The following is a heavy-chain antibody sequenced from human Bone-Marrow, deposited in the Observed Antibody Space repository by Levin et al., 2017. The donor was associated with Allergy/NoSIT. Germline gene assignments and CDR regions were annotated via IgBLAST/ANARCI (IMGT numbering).Heavy chain of an antibody. CDR1: GGSIGNNF. CDR2: ISNSGST. Sequence: SSETLSLTCTVSGGSIGNNFWSWIRQPPGKGLEWIGYISNSGSTNYNPSLKSRVTMSVDTSKNHFSLKLSSVTAADTAVYYCARDRRSGVREGWFDPWGQGTLVTVSS. J-gene: IGHJ5*02. D-gene: IGHD3-10*01. V-gene: IGHV4-59*01. CDR3: ARDRRSGVREGWFDP.